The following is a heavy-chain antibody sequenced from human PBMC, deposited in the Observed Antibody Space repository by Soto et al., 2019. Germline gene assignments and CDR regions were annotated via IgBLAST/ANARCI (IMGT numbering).Heavy chain of an antibody. J-gene: IGHJ4*02. D-gene: IGHD3-9*01. V-gene: IGHV1-69*02. Sequence: SVKVSCKASGGTFSSYTISWVRQAPGQGLEWMGRIIPILGIANYAQKFQGRVTITADKSTSTAYMELSSLRSEDTAVYYCARGFQGIDWIFDYWGQGTLVTVSS. CDR2: IIPILGIA. CDR1: GGTFSSYT. CDR3: ARGFQGIDWIFDY.